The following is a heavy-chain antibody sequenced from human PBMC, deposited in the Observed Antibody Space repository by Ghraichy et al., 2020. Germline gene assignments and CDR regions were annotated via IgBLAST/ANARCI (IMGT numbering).Heavy chain of an antibody. D-gene: IGHD6-6*01. CDR1: GDSISSSGYY. CDR2: MSYSGNS. Sequence: SETLSLTCTVSGDSISSSGYYWGWIRQPPGKGLEWIGSMSYSGNSYYNPSLKSRVTISVDTSKNQFSLKLSSVTAADTAVYYRARRKVGRPIEWGQGTLVTVSS. CDR3: ARRKVGRPIE. V-gene: IGHV4-39*01. J-gene: IGHJ4*02.